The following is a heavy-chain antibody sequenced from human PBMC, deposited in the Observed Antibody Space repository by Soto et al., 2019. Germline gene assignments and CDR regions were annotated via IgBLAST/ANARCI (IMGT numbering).Heavy chain of an antibody. Sequence: EVQLVESGGGLVQPGGSLRLSCAASGFTFSRYWMHWVRQAPGKGLVWVSRINSDGSSTSYADSVKGRFTISRDNAKNTLYLQMNSLRAEDTAVYYCAREKQWLVYGMDVWGQGTTVTVSS. CDR3: AREKQWLVYGMDV. V-gene: IGHV3-74*01. CDR2: INSDGSST. CDR1: GFTFSRYW. J-gene: IGHJ6*02. D-gene: IGHD6-19*01.